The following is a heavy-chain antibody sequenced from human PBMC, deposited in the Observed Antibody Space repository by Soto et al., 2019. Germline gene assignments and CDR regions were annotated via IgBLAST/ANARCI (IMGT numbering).Heavy chain of an antibody. D-gene: IGHD5-12*01. CDR2: ISSSSSYI. CDR1: GFTFSSYS. Sequence: EVQLVESGGGLVKPGGSLRLSCAASGFTFSSYSMNWVRQAPGKGLEWVSSISSSSSYIYSADSVKGRFTISRDNAENSLYLQMNSLRAEDTAMYYCARELKYSGYTRGIDYWGQGTLVTVSS. V-gene: IGHV3-21*01. CDR3: ARELKYSGYTRGIDY. J-gene: IGHJ4*02.